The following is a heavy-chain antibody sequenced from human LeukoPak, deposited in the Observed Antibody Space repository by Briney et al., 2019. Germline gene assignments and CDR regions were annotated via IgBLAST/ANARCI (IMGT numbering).Heavy chain of an antibody. Sequence: GGSLRLSCAASGFIVNANYMNWVRQLPGKRLEWVAYVSGSGSTVYYADSVKGRFTVSRDNGKSSLYLQMNSLRVEDTALYYCVRQFASWGQGTLVTVSS. V-gene: IGHV3-11*01. CDR2: VSGSGSTV. CDR1: GFIVNANY. J-gene: IGHJ4*02. CDR3: VRQFAS.